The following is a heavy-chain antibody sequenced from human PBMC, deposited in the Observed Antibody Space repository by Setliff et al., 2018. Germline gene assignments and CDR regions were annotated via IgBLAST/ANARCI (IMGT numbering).Heavy chain of an antibody. D-gene: IGHD3-22*01. Sequence: GGSLRLSCVVSGFDYAMGWVRQAPGQRLEWVGFIGSKRNGGTTEYAASVRGRFAISRDNSKNTLYLQMNSLRAEDTAVYYCAGGPRWYDSSGYYFRTDNWGQGTLVTVSS. CDR3: AGGPRWYDSSGYYFRTDN. V-gene: IGHV3-49*04. CDR2: IGSKRNGGTT. CDR1: GFDYA. J-gene: IGHJ4*02.